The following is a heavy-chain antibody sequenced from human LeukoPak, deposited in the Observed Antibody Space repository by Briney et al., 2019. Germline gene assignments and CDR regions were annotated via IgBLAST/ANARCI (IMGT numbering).Heavy chain of an antibody. CDR2: TYYKSNYYN. J-gene: IGHJ4*02. CDR1: GDSLSSNNAA. CDR3: ARGTGIYQFDY. V-gene: IGHV6-1*01. D-gene: IGHD1-26*01. Sequence: SQTLSLTCALSGDSLSSNNAAWLWLRQSPWRGLEWLGRTYYKSNYYNDYAVSVKSRITINPDTSKNQFSLQLNSVTPEDTAVYYCARGTGIYQFDYWGQGTLVTVSS.